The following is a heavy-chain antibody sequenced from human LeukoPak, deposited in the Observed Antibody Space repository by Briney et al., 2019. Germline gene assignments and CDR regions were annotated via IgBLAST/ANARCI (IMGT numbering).Heavy chain of an antibody. Sequence: ASVKVSCKASGYTFTSYGISWVRQAPGQGLEWMGWISAYNGNTNYAQKLQGRVTMTTDTSSSTAYMELRSLRSDDTAVYHCARKLGYCSGGSCYLCDYWGQGTLVTVSS. J-gene: IGHJ4*02. CDR1: GYTFTSYG. CDR3: ARKLGYCSGGSCYLCDY. CDR2: ISAYNGNT. V-gene: IGHV1-18*01. D-gene: IGHD2-15*01.